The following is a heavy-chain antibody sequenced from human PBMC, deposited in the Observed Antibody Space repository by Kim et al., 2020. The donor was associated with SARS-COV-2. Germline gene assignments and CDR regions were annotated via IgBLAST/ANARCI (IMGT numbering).Heavy chain of an antibody. CDR2: INPSGCST. D-gene: IGHD2-21*02. V-gene: IGHV1-46*01. J-gene: IGHJ4*02. CDR3: ASEAYCGGDCYSDFDY. Sequence: ASVKVSCKASGYTFTSYYMHWVRQAPGQGLEWMGIINPSGCSTSYAQKFQGRVTMTRDTSTSTVYMELSSLRSEDTAVYYCASEAYCGGDCYSDFDYWGQGTLVTVSS. CDR1: GYTFTSYY.